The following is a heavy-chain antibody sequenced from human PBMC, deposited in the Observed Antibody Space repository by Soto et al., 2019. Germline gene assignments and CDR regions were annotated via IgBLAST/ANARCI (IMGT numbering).Heavy chain of an antibody. J-gene: IGHJ3*02. CDR3: ARERTPLERRENAFDI. Sequence: GGSLRLSCAASGFTFSSYSMNWARQAPGKGLEGVSSISSSSSYIYYADAVKGRFTISRDNAKNSLYLQMNSLRAEDTAVYYCARERTPLERRENAFDIWGQGTMVTV. V-gene: IGHV3-21*01. CDR2: ISSSSSYI. D-gene: IGHD1-1*01. CDR1: GFTFSSYS.